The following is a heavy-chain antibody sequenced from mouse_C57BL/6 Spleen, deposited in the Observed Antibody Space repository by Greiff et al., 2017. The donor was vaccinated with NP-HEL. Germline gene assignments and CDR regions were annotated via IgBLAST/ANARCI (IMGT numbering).Heavy chain of an antibody. V-gene: IGHV5-6*01. D-gene: IGHD2-4*01. Sequence: EVQLQESGGDLVKPGGSLKLSCAASGFTFSSYGMSWVRQTPDKRLEWVATISSGGSYTYYPDSVKGRFTISRDNAKNTLYLQMSSLKSEDTAMYYCARDYDGFAYWGQGTLVTVSA. CDR3: ARDYDGFAY. J-gene: IGHJ3*01. CDR1: GFTFSSYG. CDR2: ISSGGSYT.